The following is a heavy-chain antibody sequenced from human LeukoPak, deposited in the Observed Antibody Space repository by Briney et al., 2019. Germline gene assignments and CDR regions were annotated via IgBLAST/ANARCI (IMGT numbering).Heavy chain of an antibody. Sequence: PSGGSLRLSCAASGFTFSSYEMNWVRQAPGKGLEWVSYISSSGSTIYYADSVKGRFTISRDNAKNSLYLQMNSLRAEDTAVYYCAKDHLPGIVVADRDYWGQGTLVTVSS. J-gene: IGHJ4*02. V-gene: IGHV3-48*03. CDR2: ISSSGSTI. CDR3: AKDHLPGIVVADRDY. CDR1: GFTFSSYE. D-gene: IGHD6-19*01.